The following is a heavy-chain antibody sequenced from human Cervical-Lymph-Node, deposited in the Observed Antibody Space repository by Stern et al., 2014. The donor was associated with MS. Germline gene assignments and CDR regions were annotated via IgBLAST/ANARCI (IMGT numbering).Heavy chain of an antibody. V-gene: IGHV5-51*03. Sequence: DQLVQSGAEVKKPGESLKISCKASGYSFSRFWIAWVRQMPGKGLECMGFIYPDDSDTRYSPSFEGQVTISVDKSINTAYLQWSSLRASDTAIYYCAREVGDYGGHSPQNFDSWGQGTLVTVSS. CDR1: GYSFSRFW. D-gene: IGHD4-23*01. CDR2: IYPDDSDT. J-gene: IGHJ4*02. CDR3: AREVGDYGGHSPQNFDS.